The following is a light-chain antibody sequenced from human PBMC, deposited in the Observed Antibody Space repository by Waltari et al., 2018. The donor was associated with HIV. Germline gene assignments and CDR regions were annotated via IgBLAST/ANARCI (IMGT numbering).Light chain of an antibody. J-gene: IGKJ3*01. CDR2: KAS. CDR3: QKYNIDFYT. CDR1: QNINSW. V-gene: IGKV1-5*03. Sequence: DIRMTQFPSTLSASVGDRVTITCRASQNINSWLAWYQQGPGKAPRLLIHKASKLEYGVPSRFSGGGSGTEVNLTIDSLQPDDFATYYCQKYNIDFYTFGQGTKV.